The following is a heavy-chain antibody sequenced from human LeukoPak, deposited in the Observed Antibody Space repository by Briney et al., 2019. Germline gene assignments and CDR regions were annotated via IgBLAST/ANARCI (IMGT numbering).Heavy chain of an antibody. D-gene: IGHD6-19*01. CDR1: GFTFSSYS. V-gene: IGHV3-21*01. J-gene: IGHJ3*02. CDR2: ISSSSSYI. CDR3: ASRRRRQWLVLNAFDI. Sequence: GGSLRLSCAASGFTFSSYSMNWVRQAPGKGLEWVSSISSSSSYIYYADSVKGRFTISRDNAKNSLYLQMNSLRAEDTAVYYCASRRRRQWLVLNAFDIWGQGTMVTVSS.